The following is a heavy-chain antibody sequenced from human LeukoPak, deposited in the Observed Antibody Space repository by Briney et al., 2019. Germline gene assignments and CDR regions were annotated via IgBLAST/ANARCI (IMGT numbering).Heavy chain of an antibody. J-gene: IGHJ3*02. CDR1: GYTLSSYW. D-gene: IGHD3-10*01. Sequence: GGSLRLSCAASGYTLSSYWMSWVRQAPGKGLEWVANVKEDGSEKYYVDSVKGRFTISRDNAKNSLYLHMNSLTAEDTAMYYCARDWVAGVPFDAFDIWGQGTMVSVSS. CDR2: VKEDGSEK. V-gene: IGHV3-7*03. CDR3: ARDWVAGVPFDAFDI.